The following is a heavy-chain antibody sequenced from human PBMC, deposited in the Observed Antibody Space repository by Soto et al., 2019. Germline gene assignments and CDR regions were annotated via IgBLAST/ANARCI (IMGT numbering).Heavy chain of an antibody. J-gene: IGHJ6*02. D-gene: IGHD3-10*01. CDR3: ARARLSNGDPNIYFFYGLDV. CDR2: IIPLFRKT. V-gene: IGHV1-69*06. CDR1: GDMFRNSA. Sequence: QVQLVQSGAEVKRPGSSVKVSCKASGDMFRNSAFTWVRQAPGQGLGWMGGIIPLFRKTNVAQKFQGRGTFTADKATSSLYMEVSSLTSEYTAVYYCARARLSNGDPNIYFFYGLDVWGQGTTITVS.